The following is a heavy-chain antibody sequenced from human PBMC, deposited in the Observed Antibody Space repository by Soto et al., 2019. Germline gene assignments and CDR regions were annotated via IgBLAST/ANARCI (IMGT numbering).Heavy chain of an antibody. D-gene: IGHD3-22*01. CDR1: GGSISSYY. CDR2: IYYSGST. V-gene: IGHV4-59*01. CDR3: ARGDYDSSSDASDI. Sequence: PSETLSLTCTVSGGSISSYYWSWIRQPPGKGLEWIGYIYYSGSTNYNPSLKSRVTISVDTSKNQFSLKLSSVTAADTAVYYCARGDYDSSSDASDIWGQGTMVTVS. J-gene: IGHJ3*02.